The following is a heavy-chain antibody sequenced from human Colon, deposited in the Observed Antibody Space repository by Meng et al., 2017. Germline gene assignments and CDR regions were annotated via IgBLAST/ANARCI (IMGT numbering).Heavy chain of an antibody. V-gene: IGHV4-4*03. Sequence: QGPRQGAGPGLARPPGTLSLTCAVSGGSISTTNWWSWVRQPPGKGLEWIGEIYQTGSTNYNSSLNSRVTISLDKPKNQFSLRMNSVTAADTAVYYCATSGCTSSTNCHAPLRWGQGTLVTVSS. D-gene: IGHD2-2*01. J-gene: IGHJ4*02. CDR1: GGSISTTNW. CDR3: ATSGCTSSTNCHAPLR. CDR2: IYQTGST.